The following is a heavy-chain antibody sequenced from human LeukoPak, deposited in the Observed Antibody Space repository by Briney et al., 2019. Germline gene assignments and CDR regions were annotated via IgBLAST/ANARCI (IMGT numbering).Heavy chain of an antibody. V-gene: IGHV1-24*01. D-gene: IGHD1-7*01. CDR1: GYTLTELS. CDR2: FYPEDGET. CDR3: ATDTTPGDREGELYYYGMDV. Sequence: ASVKVSCKVSGYTLTELSMHWVRQAPGKGLEWVGGFYPEDGETIYAQKFQGRVTMTEDTSTDTAYMELSSLRSEDTGVYYCATDTTPGDREGELYYYGMDVWGQGTTVTVSS. J-gene: IGHJ6*02.